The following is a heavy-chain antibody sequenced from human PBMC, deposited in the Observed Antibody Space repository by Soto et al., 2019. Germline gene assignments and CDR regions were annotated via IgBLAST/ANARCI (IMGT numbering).Heavy chain of an antibody. V-gene: IGHV1-69*13. Sequence: SVKVSCKASGGTFSSYAISWVRQAPGQGLEWMGGIIPIFGTANYAQKFQGRVTITADESTSTAYMELSSLRSEDTAVYYCARQHGDYYYYYYGMDVWGQGTTVTVSS. D-gene: IGHD4-17*01. CDR2: IIPIFGTA. CDR3: ARQHGDYYYYYYGMDV. CDR1: GGTFSSYA. J-gene: IGHJ6*02.